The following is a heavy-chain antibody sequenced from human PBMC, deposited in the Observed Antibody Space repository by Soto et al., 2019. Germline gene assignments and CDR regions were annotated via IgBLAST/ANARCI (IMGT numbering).Heavy chain of an antibody. CDR2: IIPTLGIA. CDR3: ASGPVGATDY. V-gene: IGHV1-69*02. CDR1: GGTFSSYT. Sequence: ASVKVSCKASGGTFSSYTISWVRQAPGQGLEWMGRIIPTLGIANYAQKFQGRVTITADKSTSTAYMELSSLRSEDTAVYYCASGPVGATDYWGQGTLVTVSS. D-gene: IGHD1-26*01. J-gene: IGHJ4*02.